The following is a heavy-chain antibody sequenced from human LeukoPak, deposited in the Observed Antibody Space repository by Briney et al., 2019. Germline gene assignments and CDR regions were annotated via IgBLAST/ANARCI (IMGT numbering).Heavy chain of an antibody. D-gene: IGHD3-10*01. CDR1: GGSISSSSYY. CDR3: ARQVWDYYGSGTYYPFDY. J-gene: IGHJ4*02. Sequence: SETLSLTCTVSGGSISSSSYYWGWIRQPPGKGLEWIGNIYYSGSTYYTPSLKSRVTISVDTSKNQFSLKLSSVTAADTAVYYCARQVWDYYGSGTYYPFDYWGQGTLVTVSS. CDR2: IYYSGST. V-gene: IGHV4-39*01.